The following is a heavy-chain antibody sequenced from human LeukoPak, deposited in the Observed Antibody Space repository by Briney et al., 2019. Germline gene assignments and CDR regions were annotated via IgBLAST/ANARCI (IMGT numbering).Heavy chain of an antibody. J-gene: IGHJ6*02. CDR1: GFTFSSYW. D-gene: IGHD6-6*01. Sequence: GGSLRLSCAASGFTFSSYWMSWVRQAPGKGLEWVANIKQDGSEKYYVDSVKGRFTISRDNAKNSLYLQMNSLRAEDTAVYYCAKDSSSSNHYYGMDVWGQGTTVSVSS. V-gene: IGHV3-7*01. CDR3: AKDSSSSNHYYGMDV. CDR2: IKQDGSEK.